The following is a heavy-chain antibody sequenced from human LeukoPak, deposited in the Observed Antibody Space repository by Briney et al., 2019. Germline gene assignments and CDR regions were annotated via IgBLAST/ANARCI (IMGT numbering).Heavy chain of an antibody. J-gene: IGHJ3*02. Sequence: SGGSLRLSCAASGFTFSSYGMSWVRQAPGKGLEWVSSISSSSSYIYYADSVKGRFTISRDNAKNSLYLQMNSLRAEDTAVYYCARDTLTDDAFDIWGQGTMVTVSS. CDR1: GFTFSSYG. V-gene: IGHV3-21*01. D-gene: IGHD7-27*01. CDR2: ISSSSSYI. CDR3: ARDTLTDDAFDI.